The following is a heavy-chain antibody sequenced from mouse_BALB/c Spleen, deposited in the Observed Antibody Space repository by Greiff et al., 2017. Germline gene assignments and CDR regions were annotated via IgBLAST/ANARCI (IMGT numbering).Heavy chain of an antibody. CDR2: ISDGGSYT. V-gene: IGHV5-4*02. CDR1: GFTFSDYY. Sequence: EVHLVESGGGLVKPGGSLKLSCAASGFTFSDYYMYWVRQTPEKRLEWVATISDGGSYTYYPDSVKGRFTISRDNAKNNLYLQMSSLKSEDTAMYYCARFGEDAMDYWGQGTSVTVSS. CDR3: ARFGEDAMDY. J-gene: IGHJ4*01.